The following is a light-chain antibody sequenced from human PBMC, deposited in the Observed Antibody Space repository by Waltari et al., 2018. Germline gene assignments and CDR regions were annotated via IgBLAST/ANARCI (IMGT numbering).Light chain of an antibody. J-gene: IGKJ4*01. Sequence: IVLTQSPGTLSLSPAERATLSCRASQTVRTTYLAWYQQKPGQAPTLLIYGASSRATGIPDRFSGSGSGTDFSLTISSLEPEDFAVYYCQQYDISPLTFGGGTKVEIK. CDR1: QTVRTTY. V-gene: IGKV3-20*01. CDR3: QQYDISPLT. CDR2: GAS.